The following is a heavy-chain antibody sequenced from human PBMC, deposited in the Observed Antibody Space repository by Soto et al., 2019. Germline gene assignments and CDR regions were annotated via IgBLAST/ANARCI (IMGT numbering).Heavy chain of an antibody. CDR3: VREGSGWYSRGSLDF. CDR1: GFTFSNYA. V-gene: IGHV3-23*01. D-gene: IGHD6-19*01. J-gene: IGHJ3*01. Sequence: GGSLRLSCAGSGFTFSNYAMNWVRQAPGKGLEGVSVISGSGGSAYYADSVQGRFTISRDNSKNTLYLQMNSLRAEDTAIYYCVREGSGWYSRGSLDFWGRGTMVTVSS. CDR2: ISGSGGSA.